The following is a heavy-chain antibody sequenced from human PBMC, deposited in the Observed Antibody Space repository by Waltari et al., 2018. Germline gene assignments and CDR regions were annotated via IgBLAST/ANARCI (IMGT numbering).Heavy chain of an antibody. V-gene: IGHV5-51*01. CDR1: GYSFTSYW. CDR3: ARRQGRSGYGMDV. CDR2: IYPGDADT. J-gene: IGHJ6*02. Sequence: EVQLVQSGAEVKKPGESLKISCKGSGYSFTSYWIGWVRQMPGKGLEWRGIIYPGDADTRYSPAFQGQVTSSADKSISTAYLQWSSLKASDTAMYYCARRQGRSGYGMDVWGQGTTVTVSS. D-gene: IGHD3-16*01.